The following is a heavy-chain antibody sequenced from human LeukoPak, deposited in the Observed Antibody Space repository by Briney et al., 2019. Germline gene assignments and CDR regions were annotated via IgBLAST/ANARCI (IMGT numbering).Heavy chain of an antibody. V-gene: IGHV3-30*18. J-gene: IGHJ5*02. D-gene: IGHD5-18*01. CDR1: GFTFSSYG. CDR3: AKDLSVDTAMVSWFYP. Sequence: PGGSLRLSCAASGFTFSSYGMHWVRQARGKGLEWVAVISYDGSNKYYADSVKGRFTISRDNSKNTLYLQMNNLRAEDTAVYYCAKDLSVDTAMVSWFYPWGQGTLVTVSS. CDR2: ISYDGSNK.